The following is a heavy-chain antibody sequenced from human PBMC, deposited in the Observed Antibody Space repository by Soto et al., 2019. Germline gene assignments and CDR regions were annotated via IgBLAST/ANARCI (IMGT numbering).Heavy chain of an antibody. J-gene: IGHJ3*02. CDR2: ISYDGSNK. D-gene: IGHD5-18*01. CDR1: GFTFSSYG. Sequence: GGSLRLSCAASGFTFSSYGMHWVRQAPGKGLEWVAVISYDGSNKYYADSVKGRFTISRDNSKNTLYLQMNSLRAEDTAVYYCARETGYSYGNDAFDIWGQGTMVTVSS. V-gene: IGHV3-30*03. CDR3: ARETGYSYGNDAFDI.